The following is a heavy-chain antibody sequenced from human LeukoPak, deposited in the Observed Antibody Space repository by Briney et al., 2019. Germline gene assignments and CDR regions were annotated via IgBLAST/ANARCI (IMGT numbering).Heavy chain of an antibody. D-gene: IGHD2-2*01. CDR2: IYPGDSDT. V-gene: IGHV5-51*01. Sequence: GESLKISCKGSGYRFTSYWIGWVRQMPGKGLEWMGIIYPGDSDTRYSPSFQGQVTISADKSISTAYLQWSSLKASDIAMYYCARHAVYCSSTSCWYFDYWGQGTLVTVSS. J-gene: IGHJ4*02. CDR1: GYRFTSYW. CDR3: ARHAVYCSSTSCWYFDY.